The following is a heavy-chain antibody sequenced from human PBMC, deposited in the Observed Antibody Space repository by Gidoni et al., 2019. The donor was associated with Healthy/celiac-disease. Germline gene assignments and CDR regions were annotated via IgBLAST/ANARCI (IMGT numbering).Heavy chain of an antibody. D-gene: IGHD3-22*01. J-gene: IGHJ4*02. CDR3: AKGAGYYYDSSGLYFDY. CDR1: GFTFDDYA. CDR2: ISWNSGSI. Sequence: EVQLVESGGGLVQPGRSLRLSCAASGFTFDDYAMHWVRQAPGKGLEWVSGISWNSGSIGYADSVKGRFTISRDNAKNSLYLQMNSLRAEDTALYYCAKGAGYYYDSSGLYFDYWGQGTLVTVSS. V-gene: IGHV3-9*01.